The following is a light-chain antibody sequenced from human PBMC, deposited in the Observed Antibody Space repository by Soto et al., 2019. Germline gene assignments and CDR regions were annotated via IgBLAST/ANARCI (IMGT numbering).Light chain of an antibody. CDR2: GAS. V-gene: IGKV3-15*01. CDR1: QSVSSY. J-gene: IGKJ1*01. Sequence: IVLPQSPRSLSLSPGERATLSCRASQSVSSYLAWYQQKPGQAPRLLIYGASTRATGIPARFSGSGSGTEFTLTISSLQSEDFAVYYCQQNNNWPRTFGQGTKV. CDR3: QQNNNWPRT.